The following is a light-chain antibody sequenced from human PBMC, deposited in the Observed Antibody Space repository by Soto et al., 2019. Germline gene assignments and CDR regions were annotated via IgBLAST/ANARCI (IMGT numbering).Light chain of an antibody. V-gene: IGLV2-14*01. CDR3: SSYTSSSTLGYV. CDR2: EVS. J-gene: IGLJ1*01. Sequence: QSALTQPASVSGSPGQSITISCTGTSSDVGGYNYVSWYQQHPGKAPKLMIYEVSNRPSGVSNRFSGSKSGNTASLTISGLQGEDEAGYYCSSYTSSSTLGYVFGTGTKLTVL. CDR1: SSDVGGYNY.